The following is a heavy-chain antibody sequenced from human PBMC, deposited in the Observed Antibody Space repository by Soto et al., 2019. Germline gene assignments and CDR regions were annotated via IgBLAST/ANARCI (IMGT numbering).Heavy chain of an antibody. J-gene: IGHJ4*02. Sequence: QVQLVQSGAEVKKPGSSVKVSCKASGGTFSSYTISWVRQAPGQGLEWMGRIIPILGIANYAQKFQGRVTITADKSTSTAYMGLSSLRSEDTAVYYCARDREEYPNDYWGQGTLVTVSS. CDR2: IIPILGIA. CDR1: GGTFSSYT. CDR3: ARDREEYPNDY. V-gene: IGHV1-69*08. D-gene: IGHD3-10*01.